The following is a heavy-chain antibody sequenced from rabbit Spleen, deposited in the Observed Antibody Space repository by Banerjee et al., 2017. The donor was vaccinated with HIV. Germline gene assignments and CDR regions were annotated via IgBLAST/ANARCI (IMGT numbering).Heavy chain of an antibody. CDR3: ARDTSSSFSSYGMDL. CDR1: GFSFSSGYD. V-gene: IGHV1S40*01. J-gene: IGHJ6*01. D-gene: IGHD1-1*01. Sequence: QQLVESGGGLVKPGASLTLTCKASGFSFSSGYDMCWVRQAPGKGLEWIGCINTSTIITYYASWVNGRFTISKTSSTTVTLQMTSLTAADTATYFCARDTSSSFSSYGMDLWGPGTLVTVS. CDR2: INTSTIIT.